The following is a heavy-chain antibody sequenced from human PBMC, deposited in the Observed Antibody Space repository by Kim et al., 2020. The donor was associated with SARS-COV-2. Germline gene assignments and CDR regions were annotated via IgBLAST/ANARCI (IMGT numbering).Heavy chain of an antibody. CDR1: GFTFSNYG. V-gene: IGHV3-23*01. D-gene: IGHD4-17*01. CDR2: SSGSGGSR. Sequence: GGSLRLSCAASGFTFSNYGMTWVRQAPGKGLEWVSGSSGSGGSRQYADSMKGRFTISRDNSKNTLFLQMSSLRAEDAARYYCAKHSASGDYASPSDYWG. CDR3: AKHSASGDYASPSDY. J-gene: IGHJ4*01.